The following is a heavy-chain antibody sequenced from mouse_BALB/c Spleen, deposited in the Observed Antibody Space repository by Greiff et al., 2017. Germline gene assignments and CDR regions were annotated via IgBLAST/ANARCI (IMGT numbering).Heavy chain of an antibody. CDR3: ARDDYGNWFAY. J-gene: IGHJ3*01. CDR2: ISSGGSYT. CDR1: GFIFSGYA. V-gene: IGHV5-9-4*01. D-gene: IGHD2-1*01. Sequence: EVQLQGSGGGLVKPGGSLKLSCAASGFIFSGYAMSWVRQSPEKRLEWVAEISSGGSYTYYPDTVTGRFTISRDNAKNTLYLEMSSLRSEDTAMYYCARDDYGNWFAYWGQGTLVTVSA.